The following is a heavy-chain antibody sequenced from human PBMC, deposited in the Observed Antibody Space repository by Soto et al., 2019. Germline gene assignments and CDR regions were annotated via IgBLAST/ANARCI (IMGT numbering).Heavy chain of an antibody. CDR3: ARERDGNWNFYYFDY. CDR1: GYTFTSYG. V-gene: IGHV1-18*01. D-gene: IGHD1-1*01. Sequence: QVQLVQSGAEVKKPGASVKVSCKASGYTFTSYGISWVRQAPGQGLEWMGWISAYNGNTNYAQKLQGRVTMTTDTSTXTAYMERRSLRSDDTAVYYCARERDGNWNFYYFDYWGQGTLVTVSS. J-gene: IGHJ4*02. CDR2: ISAYNGNT.